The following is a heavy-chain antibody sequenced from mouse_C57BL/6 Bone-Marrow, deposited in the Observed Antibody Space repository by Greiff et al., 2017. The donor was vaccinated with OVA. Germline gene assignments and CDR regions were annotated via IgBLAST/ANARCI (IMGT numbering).Heavy chain of an antibody. D-gene: IGHD1-1*01. CDR2: INPNNGGT. V-gene: IGHV1-18*01. CDR3: ARSYNGSTLRYFDV. CDR1: GYTFTDYN. J-gene: IGHJ2*01. Sequence: VQLQQSGPELVKPGASVKIPCKASGYTFTDYNMDWVKQSHGKSLEWIGDINPNNGGTIYNQKFKGKATLTVNRSSSPAYMELRSQPSEDTAVSYCARSYNGSTLRYFDVWGPGTTLTVSS.